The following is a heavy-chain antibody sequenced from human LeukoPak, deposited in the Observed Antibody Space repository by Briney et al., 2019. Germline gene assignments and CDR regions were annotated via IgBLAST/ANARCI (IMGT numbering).Heavy chain of an antibody. CDR3: VRDRWPGLGDF. D-gene: IGHD6-19*01. V-gene: IGHV3-66*01. CDR2: VYSGGTT. CDR1: GFIVSENY. Sequence: GGSLRLSCAASGFIVSENYMSWVRHAPGKGLEWVSVVYSGGTTHYADSVKGRFTISRDNSKNTLYLQMSSLRAEDKAVYYCVRDRWPGLGDFWGQGTTVIVSS. J-gene: IGHJ6*02.